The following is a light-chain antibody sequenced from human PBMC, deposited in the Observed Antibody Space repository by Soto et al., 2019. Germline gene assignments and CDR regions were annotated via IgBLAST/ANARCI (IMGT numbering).Light chain of an antibody. CDR3: QQGYSTPRT. J-gene: IGKJ2*01. CDR2: AAS. Sequence: DIQLTQSPSSLSASVGDRVTITCRASQMIDTYLNWYQQKPGKAPTLLIYAASRLQSGVPSRFRGSGPETHFTLTISGLQREDFATYYCQQGYSTPRTFGQGTNLEIK. V-gene: IGKV1-39*01. CDR1: QMIDTY.